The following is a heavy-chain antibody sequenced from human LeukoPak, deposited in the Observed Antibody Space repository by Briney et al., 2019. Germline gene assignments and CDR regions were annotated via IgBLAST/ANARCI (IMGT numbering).Heavy chain of an antibody. V-gene: IGHV3-23*01. Sequence: GGSLRLSCAASGFTFRSHAMSWVRQAPGKGLEWVSNILNSGDTKYYADSMKGRFIVSRDNSKNTLYLQMDRLRVDDTAVYYCAKDGLRGYDFDFWGPGTLVNVSS. CDR2: ILNSGDTK. CDR1: GFTFRSHA. J-gene: IGHJ5*01. D-gene: IGHD5-12*01. CDR3: AKDGLRGYDFDF.